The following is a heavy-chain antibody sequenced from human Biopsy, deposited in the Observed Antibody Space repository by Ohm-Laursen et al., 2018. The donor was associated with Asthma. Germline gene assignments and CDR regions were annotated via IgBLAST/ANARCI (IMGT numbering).Heavy chain of an antibody. Sequence: GSLRLSCTATGFSFSNFAIHWVRQAPGKGLEWVSVIYSGGTSHTADSVRGRFTISRDYSKNTLYLQMHSLRAEDTAVYYCARGYSGTDRIVYYYSGMEVWGQGTTVTVSS. CDR3: ARGYSGTDRIVYYYSGMEV. J-gene: IGHJ6*02. CDR1: GFSFSNFA. D-gene: IGHD5-12*01. CDR2: IYSGGTS. V-gene: IGHV3-53*01.